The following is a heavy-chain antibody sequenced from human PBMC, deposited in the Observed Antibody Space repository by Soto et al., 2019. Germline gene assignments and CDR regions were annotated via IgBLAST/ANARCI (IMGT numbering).Heavy chain of an antibody. CDR1: GGSINSGGYY. V-gene: IGHV4-31*03. J-gene: IGHJ4*02. Sequence: SETLSLTCTVSGGSINSGGYYWSWIRQHPGKGLEWIGYIYYSGSTYYNPSLKSRVTISIDTSKNQFSLKLSSVTAADTAVYYCARAQTIFGIITVFDYWGQRTLLTVSS. CDR2: IYYSGST. D-gene: IGHD3-3*01. CDR3: ARAQTIFGIITVFDY.